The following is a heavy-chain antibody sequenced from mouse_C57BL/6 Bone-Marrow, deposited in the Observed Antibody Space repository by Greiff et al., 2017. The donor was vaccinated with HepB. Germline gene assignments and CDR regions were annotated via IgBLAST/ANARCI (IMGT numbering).Heavy chain of an antibody. CDR3: ARYSVSYGSSYPYWDLDV. J-gene: IGHJ1*03. V-gene: IGHV1-9*01. CDR1: GYTFTGYW. Sequence: VQLQQSGAELMKPGASVKLSCKATGYTFTGYWIEWVKQRPGHGLEWIGEILPGSGSTNYNEKFKGKATFTADTSSNTAYMQLSSLTTEDSAIYFCARYSVSYGSSYPYWDLDVGGTGTTVTVTS. CDR2: ILPGSGST. D-gene: IGHD1-1*01.